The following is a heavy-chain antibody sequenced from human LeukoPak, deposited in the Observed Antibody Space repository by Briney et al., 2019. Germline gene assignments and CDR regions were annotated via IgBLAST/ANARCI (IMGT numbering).Heavy chain of an antibody. CDR3: ARDLVDYFDY. V-gene: IGHV1-18*01. J-gene: IGHJ4*02. CDR2: ISAYNGNT. D-gene: IGHD3-9*01. Sequence: PGASVKVSCKASGYTFTSYGISWVRQAPGQGLEWMGWISAYNGNTNYAQKFQGRVTMTRDTSISTAYMELSRLRSDDTAVYYCARDLVDYFDYWGQGTLVTVSS. CDR1: GYTFTSYG.